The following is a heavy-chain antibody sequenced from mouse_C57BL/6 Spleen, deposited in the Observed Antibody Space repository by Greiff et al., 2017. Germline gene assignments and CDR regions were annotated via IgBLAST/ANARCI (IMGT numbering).Heavy chain of an antibody. CDR3: ARGDDYNYAMDY. Sequence: EVQLVESEGGLVQPGSSMKLSCTASGFTFSDYYMAWVRQVPEKGLEWVANINYDGSSTYYLDSLKSRFIISRDNAKNILYLQMSSLKSEDTATYYCARGDDYNYAMDYWGQGTSVTVSS. J-gene: IGHJ4*01. V-gene: IGHV5-16*01. CDR1: GFTFSDYY. D-gene: IGHD2-4*01. CDR2: INYDGSST.